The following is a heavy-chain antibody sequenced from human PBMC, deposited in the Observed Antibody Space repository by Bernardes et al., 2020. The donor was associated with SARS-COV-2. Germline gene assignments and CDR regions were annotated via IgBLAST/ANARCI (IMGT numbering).Heavy chain of an antibody. J-gene: IGHJ5*02. CDR1: GGSISSSSYY. CDR3: ARLLYDFWSRIDP. CDR2: IYYSGST. D-gene: IGHD3-3*01. Sequence: SETLSLTCTVSGGSISSSSYYWGWIRQPPGKGLEWIGSIYYSGSTYYNPSLKSRVTISVDTSKNQFSLKLSSVTAADTAVYYCARLLYDFWSRIDPWGQGTLVTVSS. V-gene: IGHV4-39*01.